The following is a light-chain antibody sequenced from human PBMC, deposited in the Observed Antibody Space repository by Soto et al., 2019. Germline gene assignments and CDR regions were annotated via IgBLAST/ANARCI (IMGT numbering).Light chain of an antibody. CDR2: DVS. Sequence: QSALTQPASVSGSPGQSITISCTGTSSDVGGYNYVSWYQQHPGKAPKVMIYDVSNRPSGVSNRFSGSKSGNTASLTISGLQAEDEADYYCRSYTSSSLYVFGTGTKLTVL. CDR3: RSYTSSSLYV. V-gene: IGLV2-14*01. CDR1: SSDVGGYNY. J-gene: IGLJ1*01.